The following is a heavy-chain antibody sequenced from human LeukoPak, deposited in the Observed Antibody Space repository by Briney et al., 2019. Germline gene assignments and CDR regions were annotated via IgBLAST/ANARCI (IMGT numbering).Heavy chain of an antibody. J-gene: IGHJ4*02. CDR3: ARSNGYSSGLALDY. CDR2: LYASGTT. CDR1: GFGVSVNY. Sequence: QSGGSLRLSCAASGFGVSVNYMSWVRQAPGKGLEWVSVLYASGTTKYADSVKGRFTISRDNSKNTLCLQMNSLRAEDTAVYYCARSNGYSSGLALDYWGQGTLVTVSS. D-gene: IGHD6-19*01. V-gene: IGHV3-66*01.